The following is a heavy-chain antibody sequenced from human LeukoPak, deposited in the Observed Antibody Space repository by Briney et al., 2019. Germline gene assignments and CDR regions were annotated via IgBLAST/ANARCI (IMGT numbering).Heavy chain of an antibody. J-gene: IGHJ4*02. Sequence: PGGSLRLSRAASGLTFSSYAIHWVRQAPGKGLEWVAVISYDGSSRYYVDSVKGRFTISRDNSKNTLYLQMNSLRAEDTAVYYCARSGIKVAGGGFDWGQGTLVTVSS. D-gene: IGHD6-19*01. CDR3: ARSGIKVAGGGFD. V-gene: IGHV3-30-3*01. CDR1: GLTFSSYA. CDR2: ISYDGSSR.